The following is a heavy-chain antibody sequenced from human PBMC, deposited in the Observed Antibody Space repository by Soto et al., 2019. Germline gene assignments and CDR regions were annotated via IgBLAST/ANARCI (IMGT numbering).Heavy chain of an antibody. Sequence: PGGSLRLSCAASGFTFSSYGMHWVRQAPGKGLEWVAVISYDGRNKYYADSVKGRFTISRDNSKNTLYLQMSSLRPEDTAVYYCVKDGSSGRPYYYGMDVWGQGTTVTVSS. CDR2: ISYDGRNK. CDR1: GFTFSSYG. V-gene: IGHV3-30*18. CDR3: VKDGSSGRPYYYGMDV. D-gene: IGHD6-19*01. J-gene: IGHJ6*02.